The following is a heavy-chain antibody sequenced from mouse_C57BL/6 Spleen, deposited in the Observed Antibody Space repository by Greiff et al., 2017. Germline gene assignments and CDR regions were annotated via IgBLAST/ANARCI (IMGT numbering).Heavy chain of an antibody. V-gene: IGHV1-85*01. CDR1: GYTFTSYD. D-gene: IGHD2-1*01. Sequence: QVQLKESGPELVKPGASVKLSCKASGYTFTSYDINWVKQRPGQGLEWIGWIYPRDGSTKYNEKFKGKATLTVDPSSSTAYMELHSLTSEDSAVYFCARVGVYYGNHYAMDYWGQGTSVTVSS. CDR3: ARVGVYYGNHYAMDY. J-gene: IGHJ4*01. CDR2: IYPRDGST.